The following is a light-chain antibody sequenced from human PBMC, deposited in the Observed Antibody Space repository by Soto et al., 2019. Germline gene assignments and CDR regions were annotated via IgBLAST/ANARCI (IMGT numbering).Light chain of an antibody. CDR3: QTWDTGMV. V-gene: IGLV4-69*01. Sequence: QLVLTQSPSASASLGASVKLTCTLSSGHSSYAIAWHQQQPEKGPRYLMKLDSDGSHYKGDGVPDRFSGSSSGAERYLSISGLQSEDEADYYCQTWDTGMVFGGGTKLTVL. CDR1: SGHSSYA. J-gene: IGLJ3*02. CDR2: LDSDGSH.